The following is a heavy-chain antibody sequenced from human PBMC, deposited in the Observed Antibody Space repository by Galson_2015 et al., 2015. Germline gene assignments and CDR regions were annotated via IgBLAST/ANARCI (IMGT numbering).Heavy chain of an antibody. CDR3: APWDWNDSLD. J-gene: IGHJ4*02. CDR2: LSYDGSVK. V-gene: IGHV3-30*04. Sequence: SLRLSCAASGFTFSSYAMHWVRQAPGKGLEWVSGLSYDGSVKYYTDSVKGRFTISRDNSKNTLYLQMNSLRAEDTAVYYCAPWDWNDSLDWGQGTLVTVSS. D-gene: IGHD1-1*01. CDR1: GFTFSSYA.